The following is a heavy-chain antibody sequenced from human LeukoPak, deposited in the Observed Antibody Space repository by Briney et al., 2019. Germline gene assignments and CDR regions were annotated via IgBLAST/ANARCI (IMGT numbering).Heavy chain of an antibody. D-gene: IGHD6-13*01. CDR2: ISGSGGST. CDR1: GFTFRSYA. Sequence: GESLRLSCVASGFTFRSYAMSWVRQAPGKGLEWVSSISGSGGSTYYADSVRGRFTISRDNSKNTLYLQMNSLRAEDTAVFYCAKQGSSSWYYFDYWGQGTLVTVSS. J-gene: IGHJ4*02. V-gene: IGHV3-23*01. CDR3: AKQGSSSWYYFDY.